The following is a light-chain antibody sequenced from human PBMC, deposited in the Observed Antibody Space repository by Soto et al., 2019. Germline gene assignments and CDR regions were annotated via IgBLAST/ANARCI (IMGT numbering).Light chain of an antibody. CDR1: RSIGNY. CDR3: QQSYSTPCS. CDR2: LTS. J-gene: IGKJ2*02. Sequence: DIQMTQSPSSLSASVGDRVTITCRASRSIGNYLNWYQQKPESAPKLLIYLTSSLQSGVPSRFSGSGSGPDFTLTISSLQPEDFATYYCQQSYSTPCSFGQGTKLEIK. V-gene: IGKV1-39*01.